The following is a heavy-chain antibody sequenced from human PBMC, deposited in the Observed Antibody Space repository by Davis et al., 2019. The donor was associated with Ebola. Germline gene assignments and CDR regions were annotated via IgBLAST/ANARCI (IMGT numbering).Heavy chain of an antibody. Sequence: ASVQVSCKASGYTFTGYYMHWVRQAPGQGLEWMGWINPNSGGTNYAQKFQGRVTMTRDTSISTAYMELSRLRSDDTAVYYCARGDYVWGSYLYGFDYWGQGTLVTVSS. CDR1: GYTFTGYY. D-gene: IGHD3-16*02. V-gene: IGHV1-2*02. CDR2: INPNSGGT. J-gene: IGHJ4*02. CDR3: ARGDYVWGSYLYGFDY.